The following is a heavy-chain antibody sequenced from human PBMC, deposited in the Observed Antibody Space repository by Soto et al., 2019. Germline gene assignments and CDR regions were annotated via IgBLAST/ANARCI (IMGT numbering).Heavy chain of an antibody. J-gene: IGHJ3*02. CDR3: ARETAVLGTTLGAFDI. CDR1: GFTVSSNY. CDR2: IYSGGST. V-gene: IGHV3-53*01. Sequence: GGSLRLSCAASGFTVSSNYMSWVRQAPGKGLEWVSVIYSGGSTYYADSVKGRFTISRDNSKNTLYLQMNSLRAEDTAVYYCARETAVLGTTLGAFDIWGQGTMVTVSS. D-gene: IGHD3-3*02.